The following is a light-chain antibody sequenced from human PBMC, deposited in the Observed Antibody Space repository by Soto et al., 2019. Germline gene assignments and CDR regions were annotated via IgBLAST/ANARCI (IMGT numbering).Light chain of an antibody. J-gene: IGKJ1*01. V-gene: IGKV1-5*03. CDR2: KAS. CDR1: QSIDGW. CDR3: QHYHSSPWT. Sequence: DIQMTQSPSTLSASVGDRVTITCRASQSIDGWLAWYQQKTGQAPELLVSKASSLESGVPSRFSGSGSGTEFTLTISSLQPDDFATYYCQHYHSSPWTFGQVTKVAIK.